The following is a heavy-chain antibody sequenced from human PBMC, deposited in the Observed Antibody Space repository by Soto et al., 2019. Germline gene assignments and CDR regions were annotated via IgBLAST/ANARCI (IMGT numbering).Heavy chain of an antibody. CDR1: GFTFSSDA. CDR2: ISGSGGST. D-gene: IGHD3-3*01. CDR3: AKPPSSNDFWSGYLDLKDY. V-gene: IGHV3-23*01. Sequence: PGGSLRLSCAASGFTFSSDAMGWVRQAPGKGLEWVSAISGSGGSTYYADSVKGRFTISRDNSKNTLYLQMNSLRAEDTAVYYCAKPPSSNDFWSGYLDLKDYWVQGTLVTVSS. J-gene: IGHJ4*02.